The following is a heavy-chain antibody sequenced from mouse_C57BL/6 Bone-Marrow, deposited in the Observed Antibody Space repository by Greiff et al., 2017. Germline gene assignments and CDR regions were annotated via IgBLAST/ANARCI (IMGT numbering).Heavy chain of an antibody. D-gene: IGHD2-2*01. V-gene: IGHV1-7*01. CDR2: INPSSGYT. J-gene: IGHJ1*03. CDR1: GYTFTSYW. Sequence: QVQLQQSGAELAKPGASVKLSCKASGYTFTSYWMHWVKQRPGQGLEWIGYINPSSGYTKYNQKFKDKATLTADKSYSTAYMQLSSLTYEDSAVYYCARTGGYPWYFDVWGTGTTVTVAS. CDR3: ARTGGYPWYFDV.